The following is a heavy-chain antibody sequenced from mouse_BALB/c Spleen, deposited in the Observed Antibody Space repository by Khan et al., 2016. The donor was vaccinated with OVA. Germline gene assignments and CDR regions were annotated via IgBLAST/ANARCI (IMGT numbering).Heavy chain of an antibody. CDR3: ARAYYRYDRYFDV. J-gene: IGHJ1*01. CDR1: GFTFTNYG. D-gene: IGHD2-14*01. CDR2: INTYTGEP. V-gene: IGHV9-1*02. Sequence: QIQLVQSGPELKKPGETVKISCKASGFTFTNYGMNWVKQAPGKGLKWMGWINTYTGEPTYADDFKGRFAFSLETSASTAYLQINNLKKEDMATYFCARAYYRYDRYFDVWGAGTTVTVSS.